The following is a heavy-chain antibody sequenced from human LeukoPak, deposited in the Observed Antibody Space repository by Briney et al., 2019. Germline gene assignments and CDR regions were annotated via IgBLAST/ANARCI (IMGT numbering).Heavy chain of an antibody. CDR2: ISYDGSNK. CDR1: GFTFSSYA. CDR3: AKGGYYYDSSGYPY. D-gene: IGHD3-22*01. J-gene: IGHJ4*02. Sequence: GGSLRLSCAASGFTFSSYAMSWVRQAPGKGLEWVAVISYDGSNKYYADSVKGRFTISRDNSKNTLYLQMNSLRAEDTAVYYCAKGGYYYDSSGYPYWGQGTLVTVSS. V-gene: IGHV3-30*18.